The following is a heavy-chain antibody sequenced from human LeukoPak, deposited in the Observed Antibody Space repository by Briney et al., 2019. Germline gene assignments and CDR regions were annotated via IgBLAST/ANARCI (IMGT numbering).Heavy chain of an antibody. CDR3: ARIGPNTAMVTGTSAFDY. D-gene: IGHD5-18*01. CDR2: INHSGST. Sequence: SETLSLTCAVYSGSFSGYYWSWIRQPPGKGLEWIGEINHSGSTNYNPSLKSRVTISVDTSKNQFSLKLSSVTAADTAVYYCARIGPNTAMVTGTSAFDYWGQGTLVTVSS. CDR1: SGSFSGYY. V-gene: IGHV4-34*01. J-gene: IGHJ4*02.